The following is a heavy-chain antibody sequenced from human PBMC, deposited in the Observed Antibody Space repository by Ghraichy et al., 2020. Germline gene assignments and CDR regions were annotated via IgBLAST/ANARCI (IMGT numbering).Heavy chain of an antibody. CDR2: IYYSGST. J-gene: IGHJ3*02. V-gene: IGHV4-31*03. CDR3: ARDTTITGTTVDFDI. CDR1: GGSISSGGYY. Sequence: SQTLSLTCTVSGGSISSGGYYWSWIRQHPGKGLEWIGYIYYSGSTYYNPSLKSRVTISVDTSKNQFSLKLSSVTAADTAVYYCARDTTITGTTVDFDIWGQGTMVTVSS. D-gene: IGHD1-20*01.